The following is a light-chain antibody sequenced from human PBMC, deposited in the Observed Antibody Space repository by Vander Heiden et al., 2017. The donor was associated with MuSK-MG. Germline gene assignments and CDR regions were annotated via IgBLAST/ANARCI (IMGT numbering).Light chain of an antibody. CDR3: QQYGSSPPYT. CDR2: GAS. V-gene: IGKV3-20*01. CDR1: QSVSSSY. Sequence: DIVLTQSPGTLSLSPGERATLSCRASQSVSSSYLAWYQQKPGQAPRLLIYGASSRATGIPDRFSGSGYGTDFTLTISRLEPEDFAVYYCQQYGSSPPYTFGQGTQMEIK. J-gene: IGKJ2*01.